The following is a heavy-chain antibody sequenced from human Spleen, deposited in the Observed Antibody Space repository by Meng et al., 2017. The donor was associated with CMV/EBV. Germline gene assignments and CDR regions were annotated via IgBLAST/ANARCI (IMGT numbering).Heavy chain of an antibody. CDR2: IIPILGIA. D-gene: IGHD6-6*01. J-gene: IGHJ6*02. V-gene: IGHV1-69*04. CDR3: AREAHPYSSSSLQPLGYYYYGMDV. Sequence: SVKVSCKASGGTFSSYTISWVRQAPGQGLEWMGRIIPILGIANYAQKFQGRVTITADKSTSTAYMELSSLRSEDTAVYYCAREAHPYSSSSLQPLGYYYYGMDVWGQGTTVTVSS. CDR1: GGTFSSYT.